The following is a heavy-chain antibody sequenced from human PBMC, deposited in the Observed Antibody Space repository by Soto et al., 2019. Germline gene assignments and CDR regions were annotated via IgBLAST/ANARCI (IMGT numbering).Heavy chain of an antibody. J-gene: IGHJ3*02. V-gene: IGHV1-18*01. CDR2: ISAYNGDT. Sequence: GASVKVSCKASGYTFTTYGISWVRQAPGQGLEWMGWISAYNGDTNYTQDLQGRVTMTTDTSTSTAYMELRSLRSDDTAVYYCVRDQKWAKARDAFNIWGQGTMVTVSS. CDR3: VRDQKWAKARDAFNI. CDR1: GYTFTTYG. D-gene: IGHD1-26*01.